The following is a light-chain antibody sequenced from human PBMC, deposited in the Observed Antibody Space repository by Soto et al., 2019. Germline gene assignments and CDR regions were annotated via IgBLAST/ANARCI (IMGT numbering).Light chain of an antibody. J-gene: IGKJ4*01. CDR3: QVAKSLPIS. V-gene: IGKV1-5*01. Sequence: QVNLSPATLSASKGDRVTITCRASQSISSWLAWYQQKPGKAPKLLIYDASSLESGVPSRFSGSGSGTEFTLTISSLQPEDFTTYYCQVAKSLPISFCGVTK. CDR2: DAS. CDR1: QSISSW.